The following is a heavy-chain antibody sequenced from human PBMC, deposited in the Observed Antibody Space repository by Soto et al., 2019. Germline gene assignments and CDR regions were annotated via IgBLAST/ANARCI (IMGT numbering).Heavy chain of an antibody. D-gene: IGHD3-3*01. CDR1: GYTFTSYG. CDR3: ARETHRYYDFWSGYLGY. CDR2: ISAYNGNT. Sequence: ASVNVSCKASGYTFTSYGISWVRQAPGQGLEWMGWISAYNGNTNYAQKLQGRVTMTTDTSTSTAYMELRSLRSDDTAVYYCARETHRYYDFWSGYLGYWGQGTLVTVSS. V-gene: IGHV1-18*04. J-gene: IGHJ4*02.